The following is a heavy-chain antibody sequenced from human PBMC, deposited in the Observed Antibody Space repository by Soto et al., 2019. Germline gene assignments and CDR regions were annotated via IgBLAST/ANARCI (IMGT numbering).Heavy chain of an antibody. CDR3: TTGPPLYDSSGYSPFDY. V-gene: IGHV3-15*01. CDR2: IKSKTDGGTT. Sequence: PGGSLRLSCAASGFTFSNAWMSWGRQAPWKGLEWVGRIKSKTDGGTTDYAAPVKGRFTISRDDSKNTLYLQMNSLKTEDTAVYYCTTGPPLYDSSGYSPFDYWGQGTLVTVS. J-gene: IGHJ4*02. CDR1: GFTFSNAW. D-gene: IGHD3-22*01.